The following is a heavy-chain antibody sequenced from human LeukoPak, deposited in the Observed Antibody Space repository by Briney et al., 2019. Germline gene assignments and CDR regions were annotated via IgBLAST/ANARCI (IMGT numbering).Heavy chain of an antibody. D-gene: IGHD6-13*01. J-gene: IGHJ3*02. CDR1: GGSISSSNW. V-gene: IGHV4-4*02. Sequence: SETLSLTCAVSGGSISSSNWWSWVRQPPGKWLECIGEIYHSGSTNYNPSLKSRVTISVDKSKNQFSLKLSSVTAADTAVYYCARGIAAAGPSDAFDIWGQGTMVTVSS. CDR3: ARGIAAAGPSDAFDI. CDR2: IYHSGST.